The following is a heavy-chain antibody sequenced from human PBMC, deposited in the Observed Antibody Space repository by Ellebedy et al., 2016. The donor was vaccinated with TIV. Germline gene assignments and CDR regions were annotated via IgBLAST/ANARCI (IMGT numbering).Heavy chain of an antibody. CDR2: ISAYNGNT. Sequence: AASVKVSCKASGYTFTSYGISWVRQAPGQGLEWMGWISAYNGNTNYAQKFQERVTITRDMSTSTAYMELSSLRSEDTAVYYCAATSGSYRSMLLAGPLDDAFDIWGQGTMVTVSS. D-gene: IGHD1-26*01. V-gene: IGHV1-18*01. J-gene: IGHJ3*02. CDR1: GYTFTSYG. CDR3: AATSGSYRSMLLAGPLDDAFDI.